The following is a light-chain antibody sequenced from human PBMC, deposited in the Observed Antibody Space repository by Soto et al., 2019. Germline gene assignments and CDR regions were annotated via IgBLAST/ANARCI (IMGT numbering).Light chain of an antibody. J-gene: IGKJ3*01. V-gene: IGKV3-20*01. CDR1: QSVSSY. Sequence: IVLTQSPGTLSLSPGERATLSCRASQSVSSYLAWYQHKPGQAPRLLINSASNRATGVADRLSGSGSGREFTLTIRRLEPEDFAVYYCQHYGNSRVTFGPGTKVDVK. CDR2: SAS. CDR3: QHYGNSRVT.